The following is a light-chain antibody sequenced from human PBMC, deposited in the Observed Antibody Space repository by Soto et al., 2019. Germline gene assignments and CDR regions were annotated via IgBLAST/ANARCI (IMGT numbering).Light chain of an antibody. CDR1: RSINNY. CDR2: DAS. CDR3: QRRYAWYS. Sequence: EIVLTQSPATLSLSPGEGATLSCRASRSINNYLGWYQQKPGQAPRLLISDASNRASGAPVRFSGSGSGTDFTLTISSLESEDSAVYFCQRRYAWYSFGQGTKLEIK. V-gene: IGKV3D-11*02. J-gene: IGKJ2*03.